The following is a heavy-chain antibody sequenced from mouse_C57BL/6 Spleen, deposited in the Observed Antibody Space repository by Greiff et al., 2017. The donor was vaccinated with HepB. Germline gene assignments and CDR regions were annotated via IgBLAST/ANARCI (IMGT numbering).Heavy chain of an antibody. V-gene: IGHV3-6*01. Sequence: EVKLMEPGPGLVKPSQSLSLTCSVTGYSITSGYYWNWIRQFPGNKLEWMGYISYDGSNNYNPSLKNRISITRDTSKNQFFLKLNSVTTEDTATYYCAREIYYYGSRYFDYWGQGTTLTVSS. CDR1: GYSITSGYY. CDR3: AREIYYYGSRYFDY. D-gene: IGHD1-1*01. J-gene: IGHJ2*01. CDR2: ISYDGSN.